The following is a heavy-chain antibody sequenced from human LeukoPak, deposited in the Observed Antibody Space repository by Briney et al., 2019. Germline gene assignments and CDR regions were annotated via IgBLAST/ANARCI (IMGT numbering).Heavy chain of an antibody. J-gene: IGHJ4*02. V-gene: IGHV3-74*01. Sequence: GGSLRLSCAASGFTFSSYWMHWVRQAPGKGLVWVSRISGDESSTSYADSVKGRFTISRDNAKNTLFLQMNSLRAEDTAVYYCARGNYYDSSGYDYWGQGTLVTVSS. CDR2: ISGDESST. D-gene: IGHD3-22*01. CDR1: GFTFSSYW. CDR3: ARGNYYDSSGYDY.